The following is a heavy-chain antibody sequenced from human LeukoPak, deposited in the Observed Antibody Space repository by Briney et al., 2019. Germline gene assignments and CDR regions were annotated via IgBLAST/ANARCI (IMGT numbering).Heavy chain of an antibody. CDR2: IYYSGST. J-gene: IGHJ4*02. Sequence: SETLSLTCTVSGGSISSSSYYWGWIRQPPGKGLEWIGSIYYSGSTYYNPSLKSRVTISVDTSKNQFSLKLSSVTAADTAVYYCAREKDSSSSPFDYWGQETLVTVSS. CDR1: GGSISSSSYY. V-gene: IGHV4-39*07. CDR3: AREKDSSSSPFDY. D-gene: IGHD6-6*01.